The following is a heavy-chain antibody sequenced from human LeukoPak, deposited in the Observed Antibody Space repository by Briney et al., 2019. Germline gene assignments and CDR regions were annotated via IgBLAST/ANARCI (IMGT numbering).Heavy chain of an antibody. CDR2: IYYSGST. Sequence: PSETLSLTCTVSGGSISSYHWSWIRQPPGKGLEWIGYIYYSGSTNYNPSLKSRVTISVDTSKNQFSLKLSSVTAADTAVYYCASSPRPYYYDSSGPPPPFFDYWGQGTLVTVSS. D-gene: IGHD3-22*01. CDR3: ASSPRPYYYDSSGPPPPFFDY. J-gene: IGHJ4*02. CDR1: GGSISSYH. V-gene: IGHV4-59*08.